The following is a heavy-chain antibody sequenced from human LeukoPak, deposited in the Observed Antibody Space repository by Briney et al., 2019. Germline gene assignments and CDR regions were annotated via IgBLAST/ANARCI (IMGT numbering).Heavy chain of an antibody. D-gene: IGHD6-19*01. CDR1: GFTFSNYW. J-gene: IGHJ4*02. Sequence: GGSLRLACAASGFTFSNYWMSWVRQAPGKGLEWVANIDQDGSVKYYVDSVKGRFTISRDNAKNSLYLQMNSLRAEDTAVYYCVRDLSSLAPSFDNWGQGTLVTVSS. V-gene: IGHV3-7*04. CDR2: IDQDGSVK. CDR3: VRDLSSLAPSFDN.